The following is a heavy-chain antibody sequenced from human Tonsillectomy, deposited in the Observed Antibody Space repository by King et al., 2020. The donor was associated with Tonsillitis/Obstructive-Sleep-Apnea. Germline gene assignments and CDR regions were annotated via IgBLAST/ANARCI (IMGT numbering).Heavy chain of an antibody. D-gene: IGHD3-10*01. CDR2: ISSSGSTR. CDR1: GFTFSSYE. CDR3: ARDRYYGTGTFDY. Sequence: VQLVQSGGGLVQPGGSLRLSCAASGFTFSSYEMNWVRQAPGKGLEWVSYISSSGSTRYYADSVKGRFTISRDNPKNSLFLQMNSLRAEDTAVYYCARDRYYGTGTFDYWGQGTLVTVSS. V-gene: IGHV3-48*03. J-gene: IGHJ4*02.